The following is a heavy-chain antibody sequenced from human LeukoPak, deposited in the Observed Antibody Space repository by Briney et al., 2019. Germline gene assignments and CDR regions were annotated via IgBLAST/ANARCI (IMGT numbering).Heavy chain of an antibody. CDR2: ISYDGSNK. D-gene: IGHD4-11*01. J-gene: IGHJ4*02. Sequence: GGSLRLSCAASGFTFSSYAMHWVRQAPGKGLEWVAVISYDGSNKYYADSVKGRFTISRDNSKNTLYLQMNSLRAEDAAVYYCARGYGNPGYFDYWGQETLVTVSS. V-gene: IGHV3-30-3*01. CDR3: ARGYGNPGYFDY. CDR1: GFTFSSYA.